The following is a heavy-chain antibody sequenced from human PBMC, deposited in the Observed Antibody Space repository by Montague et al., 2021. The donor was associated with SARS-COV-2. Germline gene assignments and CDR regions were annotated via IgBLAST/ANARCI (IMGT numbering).Heavy chain of an antibody. CDR3: VRPGGSECHCFDR. D-gene: IGHD3-10*01. CDR2: VYYTGNT. V-gene: IGHV4-39*01. Sequence: SETLSLTCTVSGGSLFGSSYYWGWIRQPPGKGLEWIGSVYYTGNTNYXPSLKSRVTISLDTSENQISLNLNSVTAADTAVYYCVRPGGSECHCFDRWGQGTLVTVSS. CDR1: GGSLFGSSYY. J-gene: IGHJ5*02.